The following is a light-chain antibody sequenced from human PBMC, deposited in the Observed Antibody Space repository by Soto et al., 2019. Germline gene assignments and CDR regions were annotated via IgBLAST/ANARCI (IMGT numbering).Light chain of an antibody. V-gene: IGKV3-15*01. Sequence: EIVMTQSPATLSVSPGERATLSCTASHYVYSNVACFQQRPGQAPRLLIYRASTRATVTPARFSGSGSGTEFTLTITSLQSEDFALYYCQQYHNLWTFGQGTKVDIK. CDR2: RAS. CDR3: QQYHNLWT. J-gene: IGKJ1*01. CDR1: HYVYSN.